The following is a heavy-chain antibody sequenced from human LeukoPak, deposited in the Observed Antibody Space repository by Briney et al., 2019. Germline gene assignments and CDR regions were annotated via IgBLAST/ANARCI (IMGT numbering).Heavy chain of an antibody. Sequence: GGSLRLSCAVSGFIFTNDAMSWVRQAPGKGLEWVSVIIGSSGSTFYADSVKGRFTISRDKSNKTLYLQMNSLGAEDAAVYYCAKGGYDYVEMGYFDYWGQGTLVTVSS. CDR1: GFIFTNDA. CDR3: AKGGYDYVEMGYFDY. J-gene: IGHJ4*02. V-gene: IGHV3-23*01. CDR2: IIGSSGST. D-gene: IGHD5-12*01.